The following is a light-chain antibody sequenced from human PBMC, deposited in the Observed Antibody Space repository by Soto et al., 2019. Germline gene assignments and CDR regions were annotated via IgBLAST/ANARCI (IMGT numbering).Light chain of an antibody. V-gene: IGLV4-60*02. CDR1: SGHSSYI. CDR2: LEGSGSY. J-gene: IGLJ3*02. Sequence: QSVLNQSSSASASLGSSVKLTCTLSSGHSSYIIAWHQQQPGKAPRYLMKLEGSGSYNKGSGVPDRFSGYSSGADRYLTISNLQFEDEADYYCETWDSNTRVFGGGTKLTVL. CDR3: ETWDSNTRV.